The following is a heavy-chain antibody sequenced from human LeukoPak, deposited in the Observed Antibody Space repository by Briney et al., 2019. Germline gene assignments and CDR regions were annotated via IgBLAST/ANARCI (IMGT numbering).Heavy chain of an antibody. J-gene: IGHJ4*02. CDR1: GGSISGYY. CDR2: INHSGST. Sequence: SETLSLTCTVSGGSISGYYWTWIRQPPGKGLEWIGEINHSGSTNYNPSLKSRVTISVDTSKNQFSLKLSSVTAADTAVYYCARGQGTVTTHWGQGTLVTVSS. V-gene: IGHV4-34*01. CDR3: ARGQGTVTTH. D-gene: IGHD4-17*01.